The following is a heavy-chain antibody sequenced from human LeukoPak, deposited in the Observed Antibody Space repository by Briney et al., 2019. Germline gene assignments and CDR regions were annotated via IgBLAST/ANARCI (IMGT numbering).Heavy chain of an antibody. Sequence: GGSLRLSCVVSGITFEDYAMHWVCQVPGKCLEWVSLISGDASGTYYADSVKGRFTISRDNSKNSLYLQMNSLRSEDAALYYCVKGDDYGDYWGQGTLVTVSS. CDR3: VKGDDYGDY. CDR1: GITFEDYA. CDR2: ISGDASGT. V-gene: IGHV3-43*02. J-gene: IGHJ4*02.